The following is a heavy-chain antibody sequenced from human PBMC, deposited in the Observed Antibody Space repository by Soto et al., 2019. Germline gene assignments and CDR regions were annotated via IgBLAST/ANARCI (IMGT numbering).Heavy chain of an antibody. J-gene: IGHJ6*02. CDR3: ARARYCASPSCYKHYYYGMDT. V-gene: IGHV1-18*04. CDR2: ISTYNSRT. Sequence: QDQLVQSGAEVKKPGASVKISCEASGYTFTSHGISWVRQAPGQGLEWLGWISTYNSRTHYAQQVQGRVTMTTDTSTSTAYLDLRSLTFDDTAVYYCARARYCASPSCYKHYYYGMDTWGQGTTVTVSS. CDR1: GYTFTSHG. D-gene: IGHD2-2*02.